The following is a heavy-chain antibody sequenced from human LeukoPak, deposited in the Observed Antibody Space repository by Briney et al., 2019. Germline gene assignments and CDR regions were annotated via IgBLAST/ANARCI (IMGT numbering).Heavy chain of an antibody. V-gene: IGHV4-61*01. D-gene: IGHD1-26*01. Sequence: SETLSLTCTVSGGSVSSGSHYWSWIRQPPGKGLEWIGYIYYSGSTNYKSSLKSRVTISVDTSKNQFSLKLTSVTAADMAVYYCARSEGSYYWFDTRGQGTLVTVSS. CDR2: IYYSGST. CDR3: ARSEGSYYWFDT. CDR1: GGSVSSGSHY. J-gene: IGHJ5*02.